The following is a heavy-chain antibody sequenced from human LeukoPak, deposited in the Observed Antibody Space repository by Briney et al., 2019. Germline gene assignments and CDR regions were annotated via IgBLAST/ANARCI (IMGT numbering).Heavy chain of an antibody. Sequence: SVKVSCKAPGGTFSSYAISWVRQAPGQGLEWMGGIIPIFGTANYAQKFQGRVTITTDESTSTAYMELSSLRSEDTAVYYCARVEYGSGTQRWYFDYWGQGTLVPVSS. CDR3: ARVEYGSGTQRWYFDY. D-gene: IGHD3-10*01. V-gene: IGHV1-69*05. CDR2: IIPIFGTA. CDR1: GGTFSSYA. J-gene: IGHJ4*02.